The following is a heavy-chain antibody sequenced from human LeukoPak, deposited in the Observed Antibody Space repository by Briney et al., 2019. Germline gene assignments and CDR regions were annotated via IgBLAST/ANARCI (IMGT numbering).Heavy chain of an antibody. CDR2: ISYSGTT. CDR1: GDSISSYY. D-gene: IGHD4-17*01. CDR3: ARADYGDYVF. V-gene: IGHV4-59*08. Sequence: SETLSLTCIVSGDSISSYYWNWIRQPPGKGLEWIGYISYSGTTNYNPSLKSRVTISVDTSKNQFSLKLTSVTAADTAVYYCARADYGDYVFWGQGTLVTVSS. J-gene: IGHJ4*02.